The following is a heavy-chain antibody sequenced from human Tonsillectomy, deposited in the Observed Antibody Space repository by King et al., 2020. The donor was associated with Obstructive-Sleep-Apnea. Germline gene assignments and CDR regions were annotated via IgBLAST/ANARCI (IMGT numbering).Heavy chain of an antibody. Sequence: QLVQSGAEVKRPGASVKVSCKASGYTFTDYYMNLLRQAPGQGFEWMGWINPYSGGTYYAQKFQGRVTMTRDTSISTVYMELSRLKSDDTAVYYCASWGAISLLGTGTPVDHWGQGTLVIVSS. CDR1: GYTFTDYY. J-gene: IGHJ4*02. CDR2: INPYSGGT. D-gene: IGHD1-7*01. V-gene: IGHV1-2*02. CDR3: ASWGAISLLGTGTPVDH.